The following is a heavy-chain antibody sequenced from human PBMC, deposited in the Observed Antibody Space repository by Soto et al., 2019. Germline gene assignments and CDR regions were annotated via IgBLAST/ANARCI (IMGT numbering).Heavy chain of an antibody. D-gene: IGHD3-22*01. Sequence: ASVKVSCKASGYIFSSFYINWVRQAPGQGLEWMGWTSGYSGNSKYAQKFQGRVTMTTDTSTNTGYMEMRSLTSDDTAVYYCARDIFGYVDAFDLWGQGTMVTVSS. CDR2: TSGYSGNS. CDR3: ARDIFGYVDAFDL. J-gene: IGHJ3*01. CDR1: GYIFSSFY. V-gene: IGHV1-18*01.